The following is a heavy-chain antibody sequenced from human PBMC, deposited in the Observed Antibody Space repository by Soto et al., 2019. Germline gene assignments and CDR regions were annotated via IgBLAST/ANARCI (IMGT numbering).Heavy chain of an antibody. Sequence: PSETLSLTCAVYGGSFSGYYWSWIRQPPGKGLEWIGEINHSGSTNYNPSLKSRVTISVDSSKNQFSLKVDSVTAADTAVYYCARLGGYYQAFDSWGQGTLVTVSS. J-gene: IGHJ4*02. CDR1: GGSFSGYY. CDR2: INHSGST. D-gene: IGHD3-22*01. CDR3: ARLGGYYQAFDS. V-gene: IGHV4-34*01.